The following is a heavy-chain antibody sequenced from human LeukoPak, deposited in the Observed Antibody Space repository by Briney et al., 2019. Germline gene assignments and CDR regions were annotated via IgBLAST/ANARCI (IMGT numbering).Heavy chain of an antibody. CDR2: VDSDGGGT. Sequence: GGSLRLSCAASGFTFNKHWIHWVRQAPGKGLVWVSRVDSDGGGTTFVDSVKGRFTISRDDAKNTVYLQMSSLRVEDTAVYYCARGRPHLLPDSWGQGTLVTVSS. CDR3: ARGRPHLLPDS. CDR1: GFTFNKHW. V-gene: IGHV3-74*01. D-gene: IGHD2-15*01. J-gene: IGHJ4*02.